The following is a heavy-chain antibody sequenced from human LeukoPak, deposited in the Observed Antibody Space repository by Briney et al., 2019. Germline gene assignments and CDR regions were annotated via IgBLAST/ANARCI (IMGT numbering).Heavy chain of an antibody. D-gene: IGHD6-6*01. Sequence: GGCLRLSCTVSGFTFSTYTMNWVRQAPGKGLEWVSSITATSTSIYYADSVKGRFTISRDNAKNSLFLQMSSLRADDTAVYFCAKERPHGMDVWGQGTTVTVSS. V-gene: IGHV3-21*06. CDR1: GFTFSTYT. CDR2: ITATSTSI. CDR3: AKERPHGMDV. J-gene: IGHJ6*02.